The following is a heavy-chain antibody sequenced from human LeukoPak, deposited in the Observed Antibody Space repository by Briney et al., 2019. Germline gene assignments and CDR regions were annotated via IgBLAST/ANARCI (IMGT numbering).Heavy chain of an antibody. D-gene: IGHD3-10*01. CDR3: ASTRRAPTYYYGSGSYRSPYNWFDP. J-gene: IGHJ5*02. Sequence: SETLSLTCAVYGGSFSGYYWSWIRQPPGKGLEWVGEINHCGSSYYNPSLKRRVAISVDTSKNQFSLKLSSVTAADTAVYYCASTRRAPTYYYGSGSYRSPYNWFDPWGQGTLVTVSS. V-gene: IGHV4-34*01. CDR1: GGSFSGYY. CDR2: INHCGSS.